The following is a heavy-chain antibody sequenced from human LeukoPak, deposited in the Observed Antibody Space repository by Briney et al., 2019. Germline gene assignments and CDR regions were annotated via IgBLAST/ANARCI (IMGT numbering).Heavy chain of an antibody. J-gene: IGHJ6*02. D-gene: IGHD5-18*01. Sequence: PSETLSLTCTVSGGSISSYYWSWIRQPDGKGLEWIGRIYTSGSTNYNPSLKSRVTMSVDTSKNQFSLKLSSVTAADTAVYYCARDFVLEDTAMGPGDYYYYGMDVWGQGTTVTVSS. CDR3: ARDFVLEDTAMGPGDYYYYGMDV. CDR1: GGSISSYY. V-gene: IGHV4-4*07. CDR2: IYTSGST.